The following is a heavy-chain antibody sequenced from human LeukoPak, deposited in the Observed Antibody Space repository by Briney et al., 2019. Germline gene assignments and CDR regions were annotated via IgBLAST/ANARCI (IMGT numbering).Heavy chain of an antibody. CDR2: INSDGSST. J-gene: IGHJ4*02. V-gene: IGHV3-74*01. CDR3: ARGRGTIYMFDY. Sequence: GGSLTLSCAASGFTFNRYWMHWVRQVPGKGLVWVSRINSDGSSTTYADSVKGRFTISRDNARNTLYLQMNSLRAEDTAVYYCARGRGTIYMFDYWGQGTLASVSS. D-gene: IGHD2/OR15-2a*01. CDR1: GFTFNRYW.